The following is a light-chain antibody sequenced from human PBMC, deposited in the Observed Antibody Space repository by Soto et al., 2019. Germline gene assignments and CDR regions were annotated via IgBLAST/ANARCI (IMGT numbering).Light chain of an antibody. J-gene: IGKJ3*01. V-gene: IGKV1-33*01. CDR3: QHYNKRPPFT. CDR2: GAS. Sequence: DIQMTQSPSSLSASVGARVSITCQASEDIRTSLSWFQHKPGRAPKLLIYGASYLETGVPSRFRGSGSGTEFTLTISSLQPEDIATDYCQHYNKRPPFTGGPGTIVDIK. CDR1: EDIRTS.